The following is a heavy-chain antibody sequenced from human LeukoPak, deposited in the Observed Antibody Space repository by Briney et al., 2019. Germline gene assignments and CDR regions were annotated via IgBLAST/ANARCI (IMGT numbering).Heavy chain of an antibody. Sequence: PGGSLRLSCTASGFTFGDYAMSWFRQAPGKGLEWVGFIRSKAYGGTTEYAASVKGRFTISRDDSKSIAYLQMNSLKTEDTAVYYCTRDGGVYGGNYGSKGDYWGQGTLVTVSS. CDR1: GFTFGDYA. CDR3: TRDGGVYGGNYGSKGDY. D-gene: IGHD4-17*01. CDR2: IRSKAYGGTT. J-gene: IGHJ4*02. V-gene: IGHV3-49*03.